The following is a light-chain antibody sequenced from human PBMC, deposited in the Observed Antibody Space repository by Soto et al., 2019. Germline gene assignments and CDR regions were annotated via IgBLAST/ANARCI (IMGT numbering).Light chain of an antibody. J-gene: IGKJ1*01. CDR3: QQYGSSPRT. CDR1: QGIANW. Sequence: DIPMTQSPSFVSASVGDRVTITCRASQGIANWLAWYQQKPGKAPMLLIYSASTLQSGVPSRFSGSGSGTDFTLTISRLEPEDFAVYYCQQYGSSPRTFGQGTKVEIK. CDR2: SAS. V-gene: IGKV1-12*01.